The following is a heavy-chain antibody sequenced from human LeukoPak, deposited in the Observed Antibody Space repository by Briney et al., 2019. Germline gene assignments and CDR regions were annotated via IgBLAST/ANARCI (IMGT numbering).Heavy chain of an antibody. CDR2: IIPIFGTA. J-gene: IGHJ5*02. V-gene: IGHV1-69*06. Sequence: SVKVSCKASGGTFSSYAISWVRQAPGQGLEWMRGIIPIFGTANYAQKFQGRVTITADKSTSTAYMELSSLRSEDTAVYYCARVLLIVGAGDWFDPWGQGTLVTVSS. CDR3: ARVLLIVGAGDWFDP. D-gene: IGHD1-26*01. CDR1: GGTFSSYA.